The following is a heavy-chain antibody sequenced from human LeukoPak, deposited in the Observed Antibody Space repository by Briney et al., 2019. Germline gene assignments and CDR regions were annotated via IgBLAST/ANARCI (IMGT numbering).Heavy chain of an antibody. Sequence: GGFLRLSCAASEFTFTTYWMHWLRQAPGKGLMWVSRISPDGTWADYADSVRGRFTISRDNAKNTVSMQMNSLTTEDTAFYYCAKGTRGTGAFFDYWGQGSLVTVSS. J-gene: IGHJ4*02. CDR2: ISPDGTWA. CDR3: AKGTRGTGAFFDY. D-gene: IGHD1-1*01. V-gene: IGHV3-74*01. CDR1: EFTFTTYW.